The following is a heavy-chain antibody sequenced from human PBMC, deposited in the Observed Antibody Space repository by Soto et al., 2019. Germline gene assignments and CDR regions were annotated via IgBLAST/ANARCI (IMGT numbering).Heavy chain of an antibody. CDR3: TTDPPNIVVVTAIPYYYGMDV. V-gene: IGHV3-15*01. D-gene: IGHD2-21*02. Sequence: GGSLRLSCAASGFTFSNAWMSWVRQAPGKGLEWVGRIKSKTDGGTTDYAAHVKGRFTISRDDSKNTLYLQMNRLKTEDTAVYYCTTDPPNIVVVTAIPYYYGMDVWGQGTTVTVSS. J-gene: IGHJ6*02. CDR1: GFTFSNAW. CDR2: IKSKTDGGTT.